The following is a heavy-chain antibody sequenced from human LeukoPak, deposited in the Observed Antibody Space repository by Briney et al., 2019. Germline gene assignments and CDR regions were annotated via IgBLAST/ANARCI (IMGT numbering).Heavy chain of an antibody. J-gene: IGHJ4*02. CDR3: ARDPRPSYDSSDYYYPGDY. CDR1: GYTFTSYY. Sequence: ASVKVSCKASGYTFTSYYMHWVRQAPGQGLEWMAIINPSGGSTRYAQKFQGRVTMTRDTSTSTVYMELGSLRSEDTAVYYCARDPRPSYDSSDYYYPGDYWGQGTLVTVSS. V-gene: IGHV1-46*01. CDR2: INPSGGST. D-gene: IGHD3-22*01.